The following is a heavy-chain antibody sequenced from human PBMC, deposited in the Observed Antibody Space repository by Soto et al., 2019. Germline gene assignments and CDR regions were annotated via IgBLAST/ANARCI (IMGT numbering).Heavy chain of an antibody. D-gene: IGHD3-10*01. J-gene: IGHJ6*02. CDR3: ARRPHLSYADYYGMDV. CDR1: GYTFGNYW. Sequence: GESLKISCKASGYTFGNYWIGWVRQMPGKGLEWMGIISPGDSETRYSPSFQGLVTMSVDKSINTAYLQWSSLKASDTAMYYCARRPHLSYADYYGMDVGSQGTRVTVPS. V-gene: IGHV5-51*01. CDR2: ISPGDSET.